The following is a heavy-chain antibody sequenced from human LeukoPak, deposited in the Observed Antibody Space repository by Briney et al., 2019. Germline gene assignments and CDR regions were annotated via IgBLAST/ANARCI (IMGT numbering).Heavy chain of an antibody. CDR1: GGSISSCY. CDR2: IYYSGST. D-gene: IGHD3-22*01. CDR3: ARAGGHYSDSRGYWYYFDY. J-gene: IGHJ4*02. V-gene: IGHV4-59*01. Sequence: SETLSLTCTVSGGSISSCYWIWVRQPPGKGLEWIGYIYYSGSTNYNHSLKSRVTISVDTSKNQFSLKLSSVTAADTAVYYWARAGGHYSDSRGYWYYFDYWGQGTLVTVSS.